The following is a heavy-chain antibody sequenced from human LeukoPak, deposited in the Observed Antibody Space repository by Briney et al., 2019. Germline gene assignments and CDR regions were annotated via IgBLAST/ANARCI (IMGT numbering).Heavy chain of an antibody. Sequence: PSETLSLTCAVYGSSFSGYYWSWIRQPPGKGLEWVGEINHSGSTNYNPAPKSGVTISVETSKKQFSLKLSAVTAADTAVYYCARAIPRTVESDTLTGWEYSSSWTGRPNWFDPWGQGTLVTVSS. J-gene: IGHJ5*02. CDR2: INHSGST. CDR1: GSSFSGYY. D-gene: IGHD6-13*01. V-gene: IGHV4-34*01. CDR3: ARAIPRTVESDTLTGWEYSSSWTGRPNWFDP.